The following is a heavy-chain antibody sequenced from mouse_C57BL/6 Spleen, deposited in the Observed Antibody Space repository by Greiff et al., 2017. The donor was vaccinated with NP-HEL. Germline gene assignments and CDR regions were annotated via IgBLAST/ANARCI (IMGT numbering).Heavy chain of an antibody. CDR2: IDPETGGT. V-gene: IGHV1-15*01. CDR1: GYTFTDYE. CDR3: AREYSNSFAY. D-gene: IGHD2-5*01. Sequence: QVQLKESGAELVRPGASVTLSCKASGYTFTDYEMHWVKQTPVHGLEWIGAIDPETGGTAYNQKFKGKAILTADKSSSTAYMELRSLTSEDSAVYYCAREYSNSFAYWGQGTLVTVSA. J-gene: IGHJ3*01.